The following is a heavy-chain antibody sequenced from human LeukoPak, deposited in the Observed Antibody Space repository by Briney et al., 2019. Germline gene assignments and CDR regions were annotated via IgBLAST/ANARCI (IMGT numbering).Heavy chain of an antibody. V-gene: IGHV4-34*01. Sequence: SETLSLTXAVYGGSFSGYYWSWIRQPPGKGLEWIGEINHSGSTNYNPSLKSRVTISVDTSKNQFSLKLSSVTAADTAVYYCATSYYDFWSGYYKGYMDVWGKGTTVTVSS. D-gene: IGHD3-3*01. CDR2: INHSGST. CDR1: GGSFSGYY. CDR3: ATSYYDFWSGYYKGYMDV. J-gene: IGHJ6*03.